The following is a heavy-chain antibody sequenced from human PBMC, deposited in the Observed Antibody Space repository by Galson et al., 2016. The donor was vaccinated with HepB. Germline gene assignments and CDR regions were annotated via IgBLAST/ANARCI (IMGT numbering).Heavy chain of an antibody. D-gene: IGHD3-3*01. J-gene: IGHJ6*02. V-gene: IGHV4-39*01. CDR1: GGSINSRSYY. CDR3: ARGLRNDFWSGYLYGLDV. CDR2: IYYSGSA. Sequence: SETLSLICTVSGGSINSRSYYWGWIRQPPGKGLEWIGSIYYSGSAYYDPSLKSRVTISIDTSKNQFSLKLSSVTAADTAVYYCARGLRNDFWSGYLYGLDVWGQGTTVTVSS.